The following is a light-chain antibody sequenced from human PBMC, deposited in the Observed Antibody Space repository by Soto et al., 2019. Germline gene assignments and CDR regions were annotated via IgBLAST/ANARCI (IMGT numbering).Light chain of an antibody. CDR1: QSIDRW. CDR3: LHYIIYGT. CDR2: HAS. Sequence: EIKLTQSPSTLPASVGYMVAITCRASQSIDRWLAWYQQKPGKAPKILIYHASSLETGVPSRFSGSGSGTEFTLTITSVQPDDFATYYCLHYIIYGTFCHVAKVDIK. J-gene: IGKJ1*01. V-gene: IGKV1-5*01.